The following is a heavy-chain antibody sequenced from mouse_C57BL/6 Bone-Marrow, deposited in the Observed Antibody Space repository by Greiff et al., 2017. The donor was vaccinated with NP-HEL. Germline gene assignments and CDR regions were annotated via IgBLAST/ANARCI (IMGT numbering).Heavy chain of an antibody. CDR3: ARRSNLWYFDV. D-gene: IGHD2-5*01. CDR2: IYPGGGYT. Sequence: VQLQESGAELVRPGTSVKMSCKASGYTFTNYWIGWAKQRPGHGLEWIGDIYPGGGYTNYNEKFKGKATLTADKSSSTAYMQFSSLTSEDSAIYYCARRSNLWYFDVWGTGTTVTVSS. J-gene: IGHJ1*03. CDR1: GYTFTNYW. V-gene: IGHV1-63*01.